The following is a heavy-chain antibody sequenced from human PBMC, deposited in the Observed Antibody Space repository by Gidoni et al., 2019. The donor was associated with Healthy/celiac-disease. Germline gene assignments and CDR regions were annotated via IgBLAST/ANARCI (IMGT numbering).Heavy chain of an antibody. CDR2: ISWNSGSI. V-gene: IGHV3-9*01. Sequence: EVQLVESGGGLVQPGRSLRLSCSASGFTFDDYAMHWVRQAPGKGLEWVSGISWNSGSIGYADSVKVRFTISRDNAKNSLYLQMNSLRAEDTALYHCAKDRDSGGVTYWYFDLWGRGTLVTVSS. CDR1: GFTFDDYA. J-gene: IGHJ2*01. D-gene: IGHD6-19*01. CDR3: AKDRDSGGVTYWYFDL.